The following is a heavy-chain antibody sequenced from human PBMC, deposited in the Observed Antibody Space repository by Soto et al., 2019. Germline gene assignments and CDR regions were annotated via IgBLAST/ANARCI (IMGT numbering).Heavy chain of an antibody. V-gene: IGHV3-23*01. D-gene: IGHD3-9*01. Sequence: GGSLRLSCAASGFTFSSYAMSWVRQAPGKGLEWVSAISGSGGSTYYADSVKGRFTISRDNSKNTLYLQMNSLRAEDTAVYYCAKDYYDILRYYYYMDVWGKGTTVTVSS. CDR3: AKDYYDILRYYYYMDV. CDR1: GFTFSSYA. J-gene: IGHJ6*03. CDR2: ISGSGGST.